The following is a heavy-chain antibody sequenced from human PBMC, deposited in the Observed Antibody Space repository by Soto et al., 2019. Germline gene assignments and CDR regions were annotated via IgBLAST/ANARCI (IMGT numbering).Heavy chain of an antibody. CDR1: GFTFANFG. J-gene: IGHJ4*02. V-gene: IGHV3-23*01. CDR2: ISGSGDST. Sequence: GGSLRLSCGGSGFTFANFGMGWVRQAPGKGLYWVSGISGSGDSTYYADSVKGRFTISRDNSKNTLYLQMNSLRAEDTAVYYCAKVGTVVTAELDYWGQGTLVTVSS. CDR3: AKVGTVVTAELDY. D-gene: IGHD2-21*02.